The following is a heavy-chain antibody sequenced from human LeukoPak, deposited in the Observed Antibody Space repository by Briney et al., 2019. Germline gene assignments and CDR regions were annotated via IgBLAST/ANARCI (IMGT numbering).Heavy chain of an antibody. CDR2: IYYSGRT. V-gene: IGHV4-59*08. J-gene: IGHJ4*02. D-gene: IGHD4-17*01. CDR1: CGFISSYY. CDR3: ARHPTVTTARLFDY. Sequence: PSETLSLTCTVSCGFISSYYGRWVRQPPGKGLEGVGYIYYSGRTSYNPSLKSGVTISVETSKNQSSLKLSSVTAAHTAVYYCARHPTVTTARLFDYWGQGTLVTV.